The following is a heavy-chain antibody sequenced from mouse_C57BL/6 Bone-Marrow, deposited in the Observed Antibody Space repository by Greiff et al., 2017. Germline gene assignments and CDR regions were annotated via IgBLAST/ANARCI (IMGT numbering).Heavy chain of an antibody. Sequence: EVKLLESGGGLVQPGGSMKLSCAASGFTFSDAWMDWVRQSPEKGLEWVAEIRNKANNHASYYADTVKGRFTISRDESKSSVYLQMNSVRAEDTGIYYCTVPDGYYDWFAYWGQGTLVTVSA. CDR3: TVPDGYYDWFAY. CDR2: IRNKANNHAS. J-gene: IGHJ3*01. CDR1: GFTFSDAW. D-gene: IGHD2-3*01. V-gene: IGHV6-6*01.